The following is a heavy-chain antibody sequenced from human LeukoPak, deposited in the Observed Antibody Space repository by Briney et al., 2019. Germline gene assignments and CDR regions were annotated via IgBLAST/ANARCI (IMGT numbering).Heavy chain of an antibody. J-gene: IGHJ5*02. D-gene: IGHD5-12*01. Sequence: PGGSLRLSCAASGFIFSSYEMNWVRQAPGKGLEWVSYISTSDSTMYHADSVKGRFTISRDNAKNSLYLQMDSLRVEDTGIYYCARDLGTHGGYVDPWGQGTLVTVSS. CDR1: GFIFSSYE. CDR3: ARDLGTHGGYVDP. CDR2: ISTSDSTM. V-gene: IGHV3-48*03.